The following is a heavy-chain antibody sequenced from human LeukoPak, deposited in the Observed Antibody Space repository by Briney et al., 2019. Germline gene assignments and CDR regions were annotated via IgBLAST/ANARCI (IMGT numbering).Heavy chain of an antibody. CDR1: GYTFTGYY. D-gene: IGHD1-14*01. V-gene: IGHV1-2*02. CDR3: ARTYRTTGWFDP. Sequence: GASVKVSCKASGYTFTGYYMHWVRQAPGQGLEWMGWINPNSGVTNYAQKFQGRVTMTRDTSISTAYMELSRLRSDDTAVYYCARTYRTTGWFDPWGQGTLVTVSS. CDR2: INPNSGVT. J-gene: IGHJ5*02.